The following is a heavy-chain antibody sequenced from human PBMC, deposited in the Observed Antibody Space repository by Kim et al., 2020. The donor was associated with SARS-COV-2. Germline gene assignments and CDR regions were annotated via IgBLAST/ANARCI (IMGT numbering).Heavy chain of an antibody. CDR1: GFTFSSYS. J-gene: IGHJ4*02. Sequence: GGSLRLSCAASGFTFSSYSMNWVRQAPGKGLEWVSSISSSSSYIYYADSVKGRFTISRDNAKNSLYLQMNSLRAEDTAVYYCARDLRASGSYPDYWGQGTRVTVSS. CDR2: ISSSSSYI. CDR3: ARDLRASGSYPDY. V-gene: IGHV3-21*01. D-gene: IGHD3-10*01.